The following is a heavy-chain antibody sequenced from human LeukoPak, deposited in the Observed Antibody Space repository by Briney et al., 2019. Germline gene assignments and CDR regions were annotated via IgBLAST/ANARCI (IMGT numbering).Heavy chain of an antibody. D-gene: IGHD4-17*01. J-gene: IGHJ6*02. CDR1: GFTFSDYY. V-gene: IGHV3-11*01. CDR2: ISSSGSTI. Sequence: PGGSLRLSCAASGFTFSDYYMSWIRQAPGKGLEWVSYISSSGSTIYYADSVKGRFTISRDNAKNSLYLQMNSLRAEDTAVYYCARDHYGDYYYYYGMDVWGQGTTVTVSS. CDR3: ARDHYGDYYYYYGMDV.